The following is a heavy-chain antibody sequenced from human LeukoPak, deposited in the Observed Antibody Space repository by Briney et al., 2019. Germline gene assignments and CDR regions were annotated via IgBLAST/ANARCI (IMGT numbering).Heavy chain of an antibody. J-gene: IGHJ6*03. CDR1: GFTFRSYD. Sequence: PGGSLRLSCAASGFTFRSYDMHWVRQATGKGLEWVSGIGTAGEIYYPGSVKGRFTISRENAKNSLYLQMNSLRAEDTAVYYCARAGLPDIVVVVEDYYYMDVWGKGTTVTVSS. CDR3: ARAGLPDIVVVVEDYYYMDV. CDR2: IGTAGEI. V-gene: IGHV3-13*01. D-gene: IGHD2-15*01.